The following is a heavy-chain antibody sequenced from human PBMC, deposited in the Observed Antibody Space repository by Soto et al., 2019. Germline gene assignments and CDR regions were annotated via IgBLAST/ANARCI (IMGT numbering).Heavy chain of an antibody. CDR2: ISYDGSNK. D-gene: IGHD5-18*01. CDR3: ARAPISGGYSYAHY. V-gene: IGHV3-30-3*01. J-gene: IGHJ4*02. CDR1: GFTFSSYA. Sequence: QVQLVESGGGVVQPGRSLRLSCAASGFTFSSYAMHWVRQAPGKGLEWVAVISYDGSNKYYADSVKGRFTISRDNSKNTLYLQMNSLRAEDTAVYYCARAPISGGYSYAHYWGQGTLVTVSS.